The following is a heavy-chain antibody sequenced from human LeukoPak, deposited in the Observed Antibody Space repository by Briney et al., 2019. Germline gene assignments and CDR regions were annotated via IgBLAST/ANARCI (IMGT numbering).Heavy chain of an antibody. Sequence: RASVKVSCKASGYTFTSYDINWVRQATGQGLEWMGWMNPNSGNTGHAQKFQGRVTMTRNTSISTAYMELSSLRSEDTAVYYCAKGRSLLWFGESYGMDVWGQGTTVTVSS. CDR3: AKGRSLLWFGESYGMDV. J-gene: IGHJ6*02. CDR1: GYTFTSYD. V-gene: IGHV1-8*01. CDR2: MNPNSGNT. D-gene: IGHD3-10*01.